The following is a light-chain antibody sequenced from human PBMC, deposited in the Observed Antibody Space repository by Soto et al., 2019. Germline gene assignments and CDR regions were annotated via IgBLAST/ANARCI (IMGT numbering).Light chain of an antibody. V-gene: IGLV1-51*01. CDR1: MSNIEYNF. Sequence: QSVLTQPASVSAAPGQQVTISCSGSMSNIEYNFVSRYQQFPGKGPKLLIYDDNKRPSGIPDRFSASKSGTSATLGVTGLQTGEEATYYCGTWDSSMNAGVFGGG. J-gene: IGLJ2*01. CDR3: GTWDSSMNAGV. CDR2: DDN.